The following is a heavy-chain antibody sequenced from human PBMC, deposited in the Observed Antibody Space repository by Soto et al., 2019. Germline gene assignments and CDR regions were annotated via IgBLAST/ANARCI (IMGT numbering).Heavy chain of an antibody. CDR1: GDSISSSTYY. CDR3: ARNSSGYYRTFDY. J-gene: IGHJ4*02. V-gene: IGHV4-39*01. Sequence: TLSLTCTVSGDSISSSTYYWGWIRQPPGKRLEWIGSLHYSGSTYYNPSLMSRVTVSVDTSKNQFSLKLSSVTAADTAVYYCARNSSGYYRTFDYWGQGTLVTVSS. D-gene: IGHD3-22*01. CDR2: LHYSGST.